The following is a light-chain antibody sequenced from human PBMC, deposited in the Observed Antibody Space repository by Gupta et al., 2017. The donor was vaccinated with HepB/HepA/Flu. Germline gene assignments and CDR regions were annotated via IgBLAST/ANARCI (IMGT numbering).Light chain of an antibody. CDR2: AAS. CDR3: QQRDSTPIT. J-gene: IGKJ5*01. V-gene: IGKV1-39*01. CDR1: QSISSY. Sequence: DIQMTQSPSSLSASVGDRVTITCRASQSISSYLNWYQQKPGKAPKLLIYAASRLESGVPSRFSGSGSGTDFTLTISRRQPEDFATYYCQQRDSTPITFGQGTRLEIK.